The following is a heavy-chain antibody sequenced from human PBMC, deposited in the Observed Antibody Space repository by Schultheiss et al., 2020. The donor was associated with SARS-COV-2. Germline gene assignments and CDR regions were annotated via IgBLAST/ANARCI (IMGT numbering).Heavy chain of an antibody. V-gene: IGHV3-30*02. Sequence: GESLKISCAASGFTFSSYGMHWVRQAPGKGLEWVAFIRYDGSNKYYADSVKGRFTISRDNAKNSLYLQMNSLRAEDTAVYYCARKLGIGADWYFDLWGRGTLVTVSS. J-gene: IGHJ2*01. CDR1: GFTFSSYG. CDR2: IRYDGSNK. CDR3: ARKLGIGADWYFDL. D-gene: IGHD7-27*01.